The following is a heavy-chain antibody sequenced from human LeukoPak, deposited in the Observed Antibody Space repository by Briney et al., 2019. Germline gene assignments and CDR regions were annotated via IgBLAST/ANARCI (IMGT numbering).Heavy chain of an antibody. D-gene: IGHD3-16*02. CDR1: GGSFSGYY. J-gene: IGHJ4*02. CDR3: VRDKHYDYVWGSYRTFDY. Sequence: SETLSPTCAVYGGSFSGYYWSWIRQPPGKGLEWIGEINHSGSTNYNPSLKSRVTISADTSKNQFSLRLSSVTAADTAVYYCVRDKHYDYVWGSYRTFDYWGQGTLVTVSS. V-gene: IGHV4-34*01. CDR2: INHSGST.